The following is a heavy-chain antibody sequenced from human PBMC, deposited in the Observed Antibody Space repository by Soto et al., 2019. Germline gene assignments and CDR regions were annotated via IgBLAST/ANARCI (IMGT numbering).Heavy chain of an antibody. CDR3: ARVKWPRGSDFDY. CDR2: IYYSETT. J-gene: IGHJ4*02. D-gene: IGHD5-12*01. Sequence: QLQLQESGPGLVKPSQTLSLTCTVSGGSINTGNYYWSWIRQPPGKGLEWIGYIYYSETTYYNPSLESRLTISIDTSKTHFSLQLNSVTAADTAVYYCARVKWPRGSDFDYWGQGTLVTVSS. V-gene: IGHV4-30-4*01. CDR1: GGSINTGNYY.